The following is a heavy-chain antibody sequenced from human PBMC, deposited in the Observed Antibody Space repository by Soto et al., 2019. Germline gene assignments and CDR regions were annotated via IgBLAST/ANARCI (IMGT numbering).Heavy chain of an antibody. J-gene: IGHJ4*02. CDR3: AHVYGGYDNFDY. D-gene: IGHD5-12*01. Sequence: QITLKESGPTLVKPTQTLTLTCTFSGFSLSTSGVGVGWIRQPPGKALEWFALIYWDDDKRYSPSLKSRLTITKDTYKNQVVLTMTNIDPVDTATYYSAHVYGGYDNFDYWGQGTLVTVSS. V-gene: IGHV2-5*02. CDR1: GFSLSTSGVG. CDR2: IYWDDDK.